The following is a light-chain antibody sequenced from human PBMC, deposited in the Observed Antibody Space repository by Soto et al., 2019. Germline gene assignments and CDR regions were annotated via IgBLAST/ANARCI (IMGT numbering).Light chain of an antibody. J-gene: IGKJ4*01. V-gene: IGKV3-15*01. CDR2: GAS. CDR3: QKDSNWTRT. Sequence: VLTPSPGSMSVSPGERAILSCRASPSVSSNLAWYQLKPGPAPRLVIYGASARATGIPARFSGSWSGTEFTLPISSPQSVAFAVYYLQKDSNWTRTFGGWTKVDNK. CDR1: PSVSSN.